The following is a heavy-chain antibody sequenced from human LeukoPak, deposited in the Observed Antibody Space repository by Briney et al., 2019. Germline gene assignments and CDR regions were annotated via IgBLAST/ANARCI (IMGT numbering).Heavy chain of an antibody. Sequence: SETLSLTCTVSGVSISSYYWSWIRQPAGRGLEWIGRIYTSGSTNYNPSLKSRVTMSVDTSKNQFSLKLSSVTAADTAVYYCARGPPYGSGSYQWFDPWGQGTLVTVSS. J-gene: IGHJ5*02. CDR2: IYTSGST. D-gene: IGHD3-10*01. CDR3: ARGPPYGSGSYQWFDP. CDR1: GVSISSYY. V-gene: IGHV4-4*07.